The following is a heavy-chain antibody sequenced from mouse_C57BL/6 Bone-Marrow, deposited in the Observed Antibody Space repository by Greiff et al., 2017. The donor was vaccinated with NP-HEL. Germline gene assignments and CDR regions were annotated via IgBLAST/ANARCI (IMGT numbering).Heavy chain of an antibody. J-gene: IGHJ3*01. V-gene: IGHV1-26*01. CDR2: INPNNGGT. D-gene: IGHD2-4*01. Sequence: EVQLQQSGPELVKPGASVKISCKASGYTFTDYYMNWVKQSHGKSLEWIGDINPNNGGTSYNQKFKGKATLTVDKSSSTAYMELRSLTSEDSAVSYCARERLRRKFAYWGQGTLVTVSA. CDR1: GYTFTDYY. CDR3: ARERLRRKFAY.